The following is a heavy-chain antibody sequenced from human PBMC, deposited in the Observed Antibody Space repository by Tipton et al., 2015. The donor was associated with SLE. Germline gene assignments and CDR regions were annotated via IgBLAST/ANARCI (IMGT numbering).Heavy chain of an antibody. V-gene: IGHV4-34*01. CDR2: INHGGST. D-gene: IGHD3-16*02. J-gene: IGHJ3*02. Sequence: TLSLTCSIYGGSFEGYYWSWIRQPPGKGLEWIGEINHGGSTNYNPSLKSRVTISVDTSKNQFSLKLSSVTAADTAVYYCAQAHLWGSYRYASDIWGQGTMVTVSS. CDR3: AQAHLWGSYRYASDI. CDR1: GGSFEGYY.